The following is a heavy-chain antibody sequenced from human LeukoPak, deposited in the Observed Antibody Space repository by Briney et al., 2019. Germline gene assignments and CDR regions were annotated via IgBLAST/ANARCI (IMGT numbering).Heavy chain of an antibody. Sequence: SSETLSLTCAVYGGSFSGYYCSWIRQPPGKGLEWIAEISHSGGTNYNPSLESRVTMSVDTSKNQFSLNLSSVTAADTAVYYCARVPAEPGYFDLWSRGTLVTVSS. D-gene: IGHD1-14*01. CDR3: ARVPAEPGYFDL. V-gene: IGHV4-34*01. CDR1: GGSFSGYY. CDR2: ISHSGGT. J-gene: IGHJ2*01.